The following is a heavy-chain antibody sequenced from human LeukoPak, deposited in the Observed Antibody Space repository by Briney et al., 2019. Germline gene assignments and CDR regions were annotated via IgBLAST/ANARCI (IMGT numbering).Heavy chain of an antibody. V-gene: IGHV1-24*01. Sequence: WASVKVSCKVSGYTLTELSMHWVRQAPGKGLEWMGGFDPEDGETIYAQKFQGRVTMTEDTSTDTAYMELSSLRSEDTAVYYCARGGGDYGSGSYWYYYYYMDVWGKGTTVTISS. D-gene: IGHD3-10*01. CDR3: ARGGGDYGSGSYWYYYYYMDV. CDR2: FDPEDGET. CDR1: GYTLTELS. J-gene: IGHJ6*03.